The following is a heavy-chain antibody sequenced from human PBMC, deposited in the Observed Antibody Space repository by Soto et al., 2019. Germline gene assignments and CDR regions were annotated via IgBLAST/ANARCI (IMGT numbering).Heavy chain of an antibody. V-gene: IGHV3-53*04. CDR2: IYSGGST. D-gene: IGHD3-10*01. J-gene: IGHJ6*03. Sequence: SGGSLRLSCAASGFTVSSNYMSWVRQAPGKGLEWVSVIYSGGSTYYADSVKGRFTISRHNSKNTLYLQMNSLRAEDTAVYYCARELSGSGSYYYYYYMDVWGKGTTVTVSS. CDR1: GFTVSSNY. CDR3: ARELSGSGSYYYYYYMDV.